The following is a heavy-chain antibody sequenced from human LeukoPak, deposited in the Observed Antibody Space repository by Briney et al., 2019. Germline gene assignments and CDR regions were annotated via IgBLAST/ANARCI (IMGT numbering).Heavy chain of an antibody. CDR3: ARLQSAIDSYYYYGMDV. Sequence: SETLSLTCTVSGGSISSYYWSWIRQPPGKGLEWIGYIYCSGSTNYNPSLKSRVTISVDTSKNQFSLKLSSVTAADTAVYYCARLQSAIDSYYYYGMDVWGQGTTVTVSS. D-gene: IGHD2-21*01. J-gene: IGHJ6*02. CDR2: IYCSGST. V-gene: IGHV4-59*08. CDR1: GGSISSYY.